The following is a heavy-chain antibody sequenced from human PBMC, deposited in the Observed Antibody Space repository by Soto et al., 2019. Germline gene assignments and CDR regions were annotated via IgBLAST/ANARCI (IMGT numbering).Heavy chain of an antibody. V-gene: IGHV5-51*01. CDR3: ARQRGSIAVDASDYFQH. CDR1: GYSFTSYW. Sequence: EVQLVQSGAEVKKPGESLKISCKGSGYSFTSYWIGWVRQMTGKGLEWMGIIYPGDSDTRYSPSFQGQVTISADKSISTAYLQWSSLKASDTAMYYCARQRGSIAVDASDYFQHWGQGTLVTVSS. J-gene: IGHJ1*01. D-gene: IGHD6-19*01. CDR2: IYPGDSDT.